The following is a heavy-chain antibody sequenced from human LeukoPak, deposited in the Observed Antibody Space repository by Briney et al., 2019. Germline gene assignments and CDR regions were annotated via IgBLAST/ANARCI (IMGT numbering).Heavy chain of an antibody. D-gene: IGHD4/OR15-4a*01. J-gene: IGHJ4*02. CDR1: GYTFISFG. V-gene: IGHV1-18*01. CDR3: ARDSGATYRHPYYFDS. CDR2: VSAYNGNI. Sequence: GASVKVSCKASGYTFISFGVSWVRQAPGQGLEWMGYVSAYNGNINYAQSLQGRVTLTTDSSKSTDYMELRSLTSDDTAVYYCARDSGATYRHPYYFDSWGQGTLVTVSS.